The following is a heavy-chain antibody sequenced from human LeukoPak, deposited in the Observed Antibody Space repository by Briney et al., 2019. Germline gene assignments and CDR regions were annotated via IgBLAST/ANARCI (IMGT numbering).Heavy chain of an antibody. CDR1: GFTFSSYS. CDR3: ARVPSSDAFDI. J-gene: IGHJ3*02. V-gene: IGHV3-48*02. CDR2: ISSSSSTI. Sequence: GGSLRLSCAASGFTFSSYSMNWVRQAPGKGLEWVSYISSSSSTIYYADSVKGRFTISRDNAKNSLYPQMNSLRDEDTAVYYCARVPSSDAFDIWGQGTMVTVSS.